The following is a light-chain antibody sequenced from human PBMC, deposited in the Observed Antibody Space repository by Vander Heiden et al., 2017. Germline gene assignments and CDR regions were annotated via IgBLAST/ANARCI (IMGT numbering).Light chain of an antibody. CDR3: QQSYSTPGWT. V-gene: IGKV1-39*01. CDR2: AAS. Sequence: PTTQSPFSLSACVGDRVTITCRASQSISSYLNWYQQKPGKAPKLLIYAASSLQSGVPSRFSGSGSGTDFTLTISSLQPEDFATYYCQQSYSTPGWTFGQGTKVEIK. CDR1: QSISSY. J-gene: IGKJ1*01.